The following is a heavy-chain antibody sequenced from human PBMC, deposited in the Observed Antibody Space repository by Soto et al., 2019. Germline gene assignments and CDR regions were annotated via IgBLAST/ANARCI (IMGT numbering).Heavy chain of an antibody. D-gene: IGHD5-12*01. CDR1: GDRLSSNSAA. CDR2: TYYRSKWYN. Sequence: SQTLSLTCAISGDRLSSNSAAWNWIRQSPSRGLEWLGRTYYRSKWYNDYAVSVKSRITINPDTSKNQFSLQLNSVTPEDTAVYYCARSRIIVAMIYYFDYWGQGTLVTVSS. V-gene: IGHV6-1*01. J-gene: IGHJ4*02. CDR3: ARSRIIVAMIYYFDY.